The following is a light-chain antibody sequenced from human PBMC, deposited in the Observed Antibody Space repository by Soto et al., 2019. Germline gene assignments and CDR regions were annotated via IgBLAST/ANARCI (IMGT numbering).Light chain of an antibody. CDR2: GNS. CDR1: SSNIGAGYD. J-gene: IGLJ2*01. Sequence: QPVLTQPPSVSGAPGQRVTISCTGISSNIGAGYDVHWYQQLPGAAPKLLIYGNSNRPSGVPDRFSGSTAGTSASLAITGLQAEGEADYYCQSYDSGLSGVVFGGGTKLTVL. CDR3: QSYDSGLSGVV. V-gene: IGLV1-40*01.